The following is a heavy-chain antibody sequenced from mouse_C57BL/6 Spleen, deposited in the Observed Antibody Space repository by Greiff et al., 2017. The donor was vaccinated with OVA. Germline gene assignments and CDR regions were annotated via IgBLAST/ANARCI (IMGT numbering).Heavy chain of an antibody. D-gene: IGHD1-1*02. Sequence: QVQLQQPGAELVKPGASVKMSCKASGYTFTSYWITWVKQRPGQGLEWIGDIYPGSGSTNYNEKLQSKATLTVDTSSRTAYMQLSSLTSEDSAVYYCARSGGPYAMDYWGQGTSVTVSS. CDR2: IYPGSGST. CDR3: ARSGGPYAMDY. J-gene: IGHJ4*01. V-gene: IGHV1-55*01. CDR1: GYTFTSYW.